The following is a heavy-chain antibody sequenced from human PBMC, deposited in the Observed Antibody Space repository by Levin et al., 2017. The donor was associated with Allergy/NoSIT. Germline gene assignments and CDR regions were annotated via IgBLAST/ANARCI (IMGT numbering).Heavy chain of an antibody. Sequence: SVKVSCKASGGTFSSYAISWVRQAPGQGLEWMGGIIPIFGTANYAQKFQGRVTITADESTSTAYMELSSLRSEDTAVYYCARSRIVGATAYYWGQGTLVTVSS. CDR2: IIPIFGTA. V-gene: IGHV1-69*13. J-gene: IGHJ4*02. D-gene: IGHD1-26*01. CDR1: GGTFSSYA. CDR3: ARSRIVGATAYY.